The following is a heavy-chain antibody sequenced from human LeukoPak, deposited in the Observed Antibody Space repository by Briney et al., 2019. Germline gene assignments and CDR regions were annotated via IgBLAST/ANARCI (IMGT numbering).Heavy chain of an antibody. CDR1: GFIFSDYT. CDR2: FTAYGGT. J-gene: IGHJ5*02. Sequence: GGSLRLSCAASGFIFSDYTMMWVRRAPGKGLQWVATFTAYGGTYYAASVKGRFAISRDNSRDTVSLYMNSLRVEDTAVYYCAKGSTGGKVDWFDPWGPGTLVTVSS. V-gene: IGHV3-23*01. D-gene: IGHD4-23*01. CDR3: AKGSTGGKVDWFDP.